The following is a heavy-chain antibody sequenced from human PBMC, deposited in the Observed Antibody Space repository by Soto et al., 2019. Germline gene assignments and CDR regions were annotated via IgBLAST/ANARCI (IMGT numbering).Heavy chain of an antibody. CDR3: ARDPFTGYNWLDP. CDR1: GDSISSSY. CDR2: IYYSGTT. D-gene: IGHD3-9*01. V-gene: IGHV4-59*01. Sequence: SDTLSLTCTVSGDSISSSYWSWIRQPPGKGLEWIGYIYYSGTTNYSPSLKSRVTMSVDTSKNQVSLKMSSVTAADTAIYYCARDPFTGYNWLDPWGQGTLVTVSS. J-gene: IGHJ5*02.